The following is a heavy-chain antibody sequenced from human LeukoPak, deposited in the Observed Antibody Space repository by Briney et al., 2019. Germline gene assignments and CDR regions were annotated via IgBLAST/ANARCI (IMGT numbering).Heavy chain of an antibody. D-gene: IGHD3-9*01. CDR1: GFTFSSYE. J-gene: IGHJ4*02. CDR2: ISRSGSTI. Sequence: PGGSLRLSCAASGFTFSSYEMNWVRQAPGKGLEWVSYISRSGSTIYYADSVKGRYTISRDNAKNSLYLQMNSLRAEDTAVYYCARGLGHDYWGQGTLVTVSS. CDR3: ARGLGHDY. V-gene: IGHV3-48*03.